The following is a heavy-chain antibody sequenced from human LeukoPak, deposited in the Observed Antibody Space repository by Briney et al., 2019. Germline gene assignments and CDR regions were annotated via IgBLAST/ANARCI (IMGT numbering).Heavy chain of an antibody. D-gene: IGHD3-3*01. Sequence: GGSLRLSCAASGFTFSSYSMNWVRQAPGKGLEWVSYISSSSSTIYYADSVKGRFTISRDNAKNSLYLRMNSLRAEDTAVYYCARGSRLRFLEWLSTTRFDYWGQGTLVTVSS. CDR1: GFTFSSYS. CDR2: ISSSSSTI. V-gene: IGHV3-48*01. J-gene: IGHJ4*02. CDR3: ARGSRLRFLEWLSTTRFDY.